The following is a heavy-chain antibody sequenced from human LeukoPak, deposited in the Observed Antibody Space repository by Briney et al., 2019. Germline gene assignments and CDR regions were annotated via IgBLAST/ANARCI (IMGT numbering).Heavy chain of an antibody. J-gene: IGHJ4*01. CDR2: INPNSGGT. CDR3: ARGAGARAGYDSRPYYFV. CDR1: GYMFTGYY. V-gene: IGHV1-2*02. Sequence: ASVKVSCKASGYMFTGYYIHWVRQAPGQKFEWMGWINPNSGGTNYVEKFQGRITMNRDTSVSTVYMELSSLRSDDTAIYYCARGAGARAGYDSRPYYFVWGQGTLVTVSS. D-gene: IGHD3-22*01.